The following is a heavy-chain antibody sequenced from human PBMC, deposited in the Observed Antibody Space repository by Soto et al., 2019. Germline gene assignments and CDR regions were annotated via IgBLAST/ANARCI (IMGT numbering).Heavy chain of an antibody. CDR2: ISGYNGNI. CDR3: ARDKRAVAGTIDY. CDR1: GYSFPSFD. J-gene: IGHJ4*02. Sequence: QVQLVQSGAEVRKPGSSVKVSCKASGYSFPSFDISWVRQAPGQRLECMGWISGYNGNINYAQKLQGRVTMTTDTSTSTAYMELRSLRSDDTAVYYCARDKRAVAGTIDYWGQGTLVTVSS. V-gene: IGHV1-18*01. D-gene: IGHD6-19*01.